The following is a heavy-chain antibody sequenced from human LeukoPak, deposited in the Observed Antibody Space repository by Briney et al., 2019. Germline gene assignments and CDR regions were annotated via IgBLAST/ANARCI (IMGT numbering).Heavy chain of an antibody. CDR3: ARDTTKKYYYDSSGPDY. CDR1: GFTFSSYS. V-gene: IGHV3-33*08. CDR2: IWYDGSNK. J-gene: IGHJ4*02. Sequence: NPGGSLRLSCAASGFTFSSYSMHWVRQAPGKGLEWVAVIWYDGSNKYYADSVKGRFTISRDNSKNTLYLQMNSLRAEDTAVYYCARDTTKKYYYDSSGPDYWGQGTLVTVSS. D-gene: IGHD3-22*01.